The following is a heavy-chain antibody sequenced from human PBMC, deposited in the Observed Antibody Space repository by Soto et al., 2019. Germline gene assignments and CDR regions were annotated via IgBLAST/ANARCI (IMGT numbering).Heavy chain of an antibody. Sequence: QITLKESGPPLVKPTQTLTLTCTFSGFSLTTTGVGVGWIRQPPGEALEWLALIYWNDDKRYSPSLNNRLTITKDTSKNQVVLTMTHMDPVDTATYYCAHIHWEPQGDDTFDIWGQGTMVTVSS. V-gene: IGHV2-5*01. J-gene: IGHJ3*02. CDR1: GFSLTTTGVG. CDR3: AHIHWEPQGDDTFDI. D-gene: IGHD1-26*01. CDR2: IYWNDDK.